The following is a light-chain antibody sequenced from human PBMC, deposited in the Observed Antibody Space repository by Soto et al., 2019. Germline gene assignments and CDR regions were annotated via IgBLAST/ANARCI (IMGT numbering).Light chain of an antibody. J-gene: IGKJ1*01. Sequence: EKVMTQSPATLSVSQGERATVSCRASQSVSSNLAWYQQKPGQAPRLLIYGASTRATGIPARFSGSGSGTEFTLTISSLQSEDFAVYYCQQYNNWPRTFGQGT. CDR3: QQYNNWPRT. CDR2: GAS. V-gene: IGKV3-15*01. CDR1: QSVSSN.